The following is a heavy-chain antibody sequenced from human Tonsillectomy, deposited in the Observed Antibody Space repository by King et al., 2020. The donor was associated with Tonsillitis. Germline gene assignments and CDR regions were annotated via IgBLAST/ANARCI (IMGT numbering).Heavy chain of an antibody. CDR1: GFTFSRYA. D-gene: IGHD3-9*01. J-gene: IGHJ4*02. Sequence: VQLVESGGGLVQPGGSLRLSCAASGFTFSRYAMSWVRQAPGKGLEWVSCISGSGSSTYYADSVRGRFTIARDNSKNTLSLQMKSLRAEDTAVYYCAKDLEIYYYILTGFDFDYWGQGTLVTVSS. CDR3: AKDLEIYYYILTGFDFDY. CDR2: ISGSGSST. V-gene: IGHV3-23*04.